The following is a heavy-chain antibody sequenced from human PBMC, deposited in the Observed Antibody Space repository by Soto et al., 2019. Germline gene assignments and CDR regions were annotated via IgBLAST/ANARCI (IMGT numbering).Heavy chain of an antibody. Sequence: PSETLSLTCAVSGGSITSANWLTWVRQPPGGGLEWIGEISHSGITNYKASLKSRVTMSVDKTKNDVSLKLTSVTAADTAVYYCARVLRGWFDPWGQGTPVTV. CDR3: ARVLRGWFDP. V-gene: IGHV4-4*02. CDR2: ISHSGIT. CDR1: GGSITSANW. J-gene: IGHJ5*02.